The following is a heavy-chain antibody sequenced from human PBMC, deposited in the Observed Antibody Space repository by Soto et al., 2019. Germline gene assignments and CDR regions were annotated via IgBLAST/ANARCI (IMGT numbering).Heavy chain of an antibody. D-gene: IGHD3-16*01. V-gene: IGHV3-21*01. CDR3: ARPLRGTTDDAFDL. Sequence: EVQMVESGGSLVNPGGSLRLSCAASGFTFSDYSMNWVRQAPGKGLEWVSSISTSGSYIYYADSVEGRFTISRDNAKNSLYLQMDSLRVDDTAVYFCARPLRGTTDDAFDLRGQGTMVTVSS. CDR1: GFTFSDYS. J-gene: IGHJ3*01. CDR2: ISTSGSYI.